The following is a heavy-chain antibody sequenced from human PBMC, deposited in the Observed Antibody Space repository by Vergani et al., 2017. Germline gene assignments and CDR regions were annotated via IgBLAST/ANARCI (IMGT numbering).Heavy chain of an antibody. CDR1: GYSFTSYW. J-gene: IGHJ4*02. D-gene: IGHD6-13*01. CDR3: ARHFGWAAAGTRYFDY. Sequence: EVQLVQSGAEVKKPGESLRISCKGSGYSFTSYWISWVRQMPGKGLEWMGRIDPSDSYTNYSPSFQGHVTISADKSISTAYLQWSSLKASDTAMYYCARHFGWAAAGTRYFDYWGQGTLVTVSS. CDR2: IDPSDSYT. V-gene: IGHV5-10-1*03.